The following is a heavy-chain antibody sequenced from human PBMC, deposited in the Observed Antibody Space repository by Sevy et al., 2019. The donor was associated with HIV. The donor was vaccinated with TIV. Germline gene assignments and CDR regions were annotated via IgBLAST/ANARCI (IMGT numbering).Heavy chain of an antibody. CDR1: GFTFSSYS. V-gene: IGHV3-21*01. Sequence: GGSLRLSCAASGFTFSSYSMNWVRQAPGKGLEWVSSISSSSSYIYYVDSVKGRFTISRDNAKNSLYLQMNSLRAEDTAVYYCARGRSRYTIFGVVGYDYWGQGTLVTVSS. CDR2: ISSSSSYI. D-gene: IGHD3-3*01. J-gene: IGHJ4*02. CDR3: ARGRSRYTIFGVVGYDY.